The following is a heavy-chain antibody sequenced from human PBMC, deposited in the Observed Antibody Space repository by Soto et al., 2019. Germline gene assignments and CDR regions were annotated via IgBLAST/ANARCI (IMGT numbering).Heavy chain of an antibody. CDR3: ARGDNRNDGGHASDI. D-gene: IGHD1-20*01. CDR2: TRDKAHSYTT. CDR1: GFTFSDHY. Sequence: EVQLVESGGGLVQPGGSLRLSCAASGFTFSDHYMDWVRQAPGRGLEWVGRTRDKAHSYTTEYAASVKGRFTISRDDSKNSLYLQMNSLRSEDTAVYYCARGDNRNDGGHASDIWGQGTMVTVSS. J-gene: IGHJ3*02. V-gene: IGHV3-72*01.